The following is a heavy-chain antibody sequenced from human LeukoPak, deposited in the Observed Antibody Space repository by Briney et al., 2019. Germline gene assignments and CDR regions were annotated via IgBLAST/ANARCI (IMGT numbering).Heavy chain of an antibody. CDR1: GFTFSSYA. D-gene: IGHD6-19*01. J-gene: IGHJ4*02. V-gene: IGHV3-23*01. CDR3: AKDRYSSAIDS. Sequence: GGSLRLSCAASGFTFSSYAMNWVRQAPGKGLEWLSLIYAGGDVTYYADSAQGRFTISRDNSNNTLYLQMNSLRAEDTALYYCAKDRYSSAIDSWGQGVLVTVSS. CDR2: IYAGGDVT.